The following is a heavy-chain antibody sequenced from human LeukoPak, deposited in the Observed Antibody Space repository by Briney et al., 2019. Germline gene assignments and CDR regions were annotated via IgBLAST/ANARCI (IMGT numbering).Heavy chain of an antibody. J-gene: IGHJ5*02. Sequence: GGSLRLSCAASGFTVSSNYMSWVRQAPGKGLEWVSVIYSGGSTYYADSVKGRFTISRHNSKNTLYLQMNSLRAEDTAVYYCARGNSGSYYRPRALNGYWFDPWGQGTLVTVSS. CDR1: GFTVSSNY. CDR2: IYSGGST. V-gene: IGHV3-53*04. CDR3: ARGNSGSYYRPRALNGYWFDP. D-gene: IGHD1-26*01.